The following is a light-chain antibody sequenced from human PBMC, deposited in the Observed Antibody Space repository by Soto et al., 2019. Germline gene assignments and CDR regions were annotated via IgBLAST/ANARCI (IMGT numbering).Light chain of an antibody. V-gene: IGKV3D-20*02. CDR2: ETS. Sequence: EIVLTQSPGTLSLSPGERATLSCRASQSVSSGYLAWYQQKPGQPPRVLIYETSSRATGIPDRFSGSGSGTDFTLTISSLEPEDFAVYYCQQRSKWPPEVTFGQGTRLEIK. J-gene: IGKJ5*01. CDR3: QQRSKWPPEVT. CDR1: QSVSSGY.